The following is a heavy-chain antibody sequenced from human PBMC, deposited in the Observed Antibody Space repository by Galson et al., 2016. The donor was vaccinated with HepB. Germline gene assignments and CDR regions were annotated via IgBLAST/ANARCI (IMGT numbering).Heavy chain of an antibody. CDR3: AKPPADRRWDLLPGDY. D-gene: IGHD1-26*01. J-gene: IGHJ4*02. Sequence: SLRLSCAASGFSFDDYGMTWVRQAPGKGLEWVSSISDGGLPHYADSVKGRFTTSRDNYRKSVYLQMNSLRPEDTAMYYCAKPPADRRWDLLPGDYWGQGILVTVSS. CDR1: GFSFDDYG. V-gene: IGHV3-23*01. CDR2: ISDGGLP.